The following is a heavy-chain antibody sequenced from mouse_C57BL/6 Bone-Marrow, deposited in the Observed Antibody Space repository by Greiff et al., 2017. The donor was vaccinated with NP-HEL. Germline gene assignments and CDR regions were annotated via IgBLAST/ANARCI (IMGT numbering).Heavy chain of an antibody. CDR3: ARRMFYYYGSSYGWFAY. D-gene: IGHD1-1*01. V-gene: IGHV5-6*02. Sequence: EVKLVESGGDLVKPGGSLKLSCAASGFTFSSYGMSWVRQTPDKRLEWVATISSGGSYTYYLDSVKGRFTISRDNAKNTLYLQMSSLKSEDTAMYYCARRMFYYYGSSYGWFAYWGQGTLVTVSA. CDR1: GFTFSSYG. J-gene: IGHJ3*01. CDR2: ISSGGSYT.